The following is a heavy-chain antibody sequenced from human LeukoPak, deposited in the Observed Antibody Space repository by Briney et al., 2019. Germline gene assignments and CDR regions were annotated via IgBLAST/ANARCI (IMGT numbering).Heavy chain of an antibody. CDR3: ARRGDSRGYYDALDI. V-gene: IGHV3-13*01. CDR1: GFTFSTYN. CDR2: VGTAGDT. D-gene: IGHD3-22*01. J-gene: IGHJ3*02. Sequence: GGSLRLSCTASGFTFSTYNMHWVRQPTGKGLEWVSAVGTAGDTYYPGSVKGRFTISRENAKNSLYLQMNSLRVGDTAVYYCARRGDSRGYYDALDIWGQGTMVTVSS.